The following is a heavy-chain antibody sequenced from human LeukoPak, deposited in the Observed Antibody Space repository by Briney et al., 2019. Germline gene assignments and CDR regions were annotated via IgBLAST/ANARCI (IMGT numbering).Heavy chain of an antibody. Sequence: GGSLRLSCAASGFTFEDYSIHWVRRAPGKGLEWVSGISWNSANIAYMDSVKGRFTISRDNAKNSLYLQMNSLRAEDTAVYFCARVGESYDLLSGYQNSYFDLWGRGTPVTVSS. J-gene: IGHJ2*01. V-gene: IGHV3-9*01. CDR1: GFTFEDYS. CDR2: ISWNSANI. D-gene: IGHD3-3*01. CDR3: ARVGESYDLLSGYQNSYFDL.